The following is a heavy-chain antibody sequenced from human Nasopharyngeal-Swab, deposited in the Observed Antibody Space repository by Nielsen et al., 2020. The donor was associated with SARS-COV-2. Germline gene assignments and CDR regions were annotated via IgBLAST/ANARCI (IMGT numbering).Heavy chain of an antibody. Sequence: GGSLRLSCAASGFTFRSYAISWVRQAPGKGLEWVSVISGSDYTTYYADSVKGRFTISRDNAKNSLYLQMNSLRAEDTAVYYCASLLAPYCSSTSCYETANKNYYYYGMDVWGQGTTVTVSS. J-gene: IGHJ6*02. D-gene: IGHD2-2*01. CDR1: GFTFRSYA. V-gene: IGHV3-23*01. CDR3: ASLLAPYCSSTSCYETANKNYYYYGMDV. CDR2: ISGSDYTT.